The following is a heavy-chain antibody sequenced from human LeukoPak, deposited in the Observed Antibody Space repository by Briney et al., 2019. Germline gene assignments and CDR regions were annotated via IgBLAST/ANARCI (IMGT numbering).Heavy chain of an antibody. CDR1: GYTFTTYA. Sequence: ASVKVSCKASGYTFTTYAMNWVRQAPGQGLEWMGWINTNTGNPTYAQGFTGRFVFSLDTSVSTAYLQITSLKAEDTAVYYCAVLSYDSSGYYYPFDYWGQGTLVTVSS. CDR2: INTNTGNP. V-gene: IGHV7-4-1*02. D-gene: IGHD3-22*01. CDR3: AVLSYDSSGYYYPFDY. J-gene: IGHJ4*02.